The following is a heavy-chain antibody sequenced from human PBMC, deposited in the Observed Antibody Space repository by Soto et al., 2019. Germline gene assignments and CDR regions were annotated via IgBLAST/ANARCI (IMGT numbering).Heavy chain of an antibody. Sequence: ASVKVSCKASGYTFTSYGISWVRQAHGQGLECMGWISAYNVNTNYAQKLQGRGNMTTDTSTSTAYMELRSLRSDDTSVYCCARLILRENRFDPGGQGTLVTVS. J-gene: IGHJ5*02. V-gene: IGHV1-18*04. CDR1: GYTFTSYG. D-gene: IGHD3-3*01. CDR2: ISAYNVNT. CDR3: ARLILRENRFDP.